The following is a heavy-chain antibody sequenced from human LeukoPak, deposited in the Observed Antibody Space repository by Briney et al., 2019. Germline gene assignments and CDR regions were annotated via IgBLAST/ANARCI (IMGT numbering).Heavy chain of an antibody. CDR3: SRESGPFCPFGY. Sequence: PSETLSLTCGVSGGSISGTNWWSWVRQPPGQGLEWIGEISLAGQANYNPSLNGRVTMSLDKSSNQLSLHLTSVTAADTATYFCSRESGPFCPFGYWGQGTLVIVSS. J-gene: IGHJ4*02. V-gene: IGHV4/OR15-8*02. D-gene: IGHD1-26*01. CDR1: GGSISGTNW. CDR2: ISLAGQA.